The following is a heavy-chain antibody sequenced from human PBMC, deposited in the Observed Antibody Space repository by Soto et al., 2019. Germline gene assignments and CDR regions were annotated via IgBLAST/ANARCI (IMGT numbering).Heavy chain of an antibody. J-gene: IGHJ3*02. CDR2: IYPGDSDT. CDR3: AIPDPIAAAADVAFDI. V-gene: IGHV5-51*01. CDR1: GYSFTSYW. Sequence: GESLKISCKGSGYSFTSYWIGWVRQMPGKGLEWMGIIYPGDSDTRYSPSFQGQVTISADKSISTAYLQWSSLKASDTAMYYCAIPDPIAAAADVAFDIWGQGTMVTVSS. D-gene: IGHD6-13*01.